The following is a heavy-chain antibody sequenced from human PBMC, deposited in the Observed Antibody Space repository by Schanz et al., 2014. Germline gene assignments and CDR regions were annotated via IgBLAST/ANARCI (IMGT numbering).Heavy chain of an antibody. V-gene: IGHV3-33*01. CDR2: IWNNGVTE. CDR3: ARPRYDYGEVDY. CDR1: GFSLNTYG. Sequence: QAQLMESGGGVVQPGTSLILSCSASGFSLNTYGIHWFRQPPGKGLEWVAVIWNNGVTEYYADSVRGRFTISRDRFQNTLYIRMSSLEAEDTAVYYCARPRYDYGEVDYWGRGTLVTVSS. J-gene: IGHJ4*02. D-gene: IGHD4-17*01.